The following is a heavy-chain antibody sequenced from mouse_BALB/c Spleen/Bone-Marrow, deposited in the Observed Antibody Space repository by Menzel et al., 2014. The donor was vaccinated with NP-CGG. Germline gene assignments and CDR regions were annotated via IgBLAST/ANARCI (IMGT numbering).Heavy chain of an antibody. J-gene: IGHJ1*01. Sequence: EVQLQESGPGLVKPSQSLSLTCTVTGYSITSDYAWNWIRQFPGNKLEWMGYIIYSGSTSYNPSLKSRISITRDTSNNQFFLQLSSVTTEDTATYSCARSADWYFDVWGAGTTVTVSS. CDR2: IIYSGST. V-gene: IGHV3-2*02. CDR1: GYSITSDYA. CDR3: ARSADWYFDV.